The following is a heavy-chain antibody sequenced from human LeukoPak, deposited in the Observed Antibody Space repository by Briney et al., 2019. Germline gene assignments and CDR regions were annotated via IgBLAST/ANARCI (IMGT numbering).Heavy chain of an antibody. D-gene: IGHD3-22*01. CDR1: GFTFGAYG. J-gene: IGHJ4*02. Sequence: GGSLRLSCTVSGFTFGAYGMSWVRQAPGKGLEWVGFIRNEASGGTTEYAASVKGSFTISRDDSKSIVHLPMNSLKTEDTAVYYCSRGDYYDSGGYYLLFDYWGQGTLVTVSS. V-gene: IGHV3-49*04. CDR3: SRGDYYDSGGYYLLFDY. CDR2: IRNEASGGTT.